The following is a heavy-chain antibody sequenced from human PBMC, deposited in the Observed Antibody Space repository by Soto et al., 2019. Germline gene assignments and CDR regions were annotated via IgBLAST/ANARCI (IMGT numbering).Heavy chain of an antibody. J-gene: IGHJ4*02. D-gene: IGHD3-16*01. CDR3: VRSGHSFGGVM. CDR1: GASMNNYY. CDR2: MYYSGGS. V-gene: IGHV4-59*01. Sequence: QVQLQEWGPGLVKPSETLSLTCTVSGASMNNYYGSWVRQPPGKGLEWIGYMYYSGGSNSNPSLKGRVTISVDTSKNQISLKLTSVTAAHTAVYYCVRSGHSFGGVMWGQGTLVTVSS.